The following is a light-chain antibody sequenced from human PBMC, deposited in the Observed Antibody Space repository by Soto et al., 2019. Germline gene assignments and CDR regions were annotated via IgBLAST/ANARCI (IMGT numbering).Light chain of an antibody. J-gene: IGKJ5*01. CDR1: ESVSYS. V-gene: IGKV3-20*01. Sequence: IVMSQSASHLSVSPFERITLSWRASESVSYSLAWYQQIPGQAPRLLMYGASTRATSIPARFSGSGSGTDFTLTISRLEPEDFAVYYCQQYGSSPITFGQGTRLEIK. CDR2: GAS. CDR3: QQYGSSPIT.